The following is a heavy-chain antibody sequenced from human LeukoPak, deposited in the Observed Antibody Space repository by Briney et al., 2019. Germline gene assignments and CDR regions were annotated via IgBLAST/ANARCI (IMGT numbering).Heavy chain of an antibody. Sequence: PSETLSLTCTVSGGSISSSSYYWGWIRQPPGKGLEWIGSIYYSGSTYYNPSLKSRVTISVDTSKNQFSLKLSSVTAADTAVYYCARLSMDYKRTRAYYFDYWGQGTLVTVSS. J-gene: IGHJ4*02. CDR3: ARLSMDYKRTRAYYFDY. V-gene: IGHV4-39*07. CDR1: GGSISSSSYY. CDR2: IYYSGST. D-gene: IGHD3-16*01.